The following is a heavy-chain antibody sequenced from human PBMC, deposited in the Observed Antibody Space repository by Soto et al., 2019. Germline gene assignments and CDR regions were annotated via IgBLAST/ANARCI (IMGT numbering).Heavy chain of an antibody. CDR3: ARDSTDADSWCYSGDY. CDR2: ISSSSSTM. CDR1: GFTFSSYS. D-gene: IGHD1-26*01. V-gene: IGHV3-48*02. Sequence: GGSLRLSCAASGFTFSSYSMNWVRQAPGKGLEWVSYISSSSSTMYYADSVKGRFTISRDNAKNSLFLHMNSLRDEDTAVYYCARDSTDADSWCYSGDYWGQGTLVTVSS. J-gene: IGHJ4*02.